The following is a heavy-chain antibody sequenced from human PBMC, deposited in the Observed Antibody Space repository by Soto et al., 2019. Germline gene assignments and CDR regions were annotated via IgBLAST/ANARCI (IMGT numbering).Heavy chain of an antibody. CDR3: ARKQSSGWSDDASDI. V-gene: IGHV3-53*01. J-gene: IGHJ3*02. CDR1: GFTVSSNY. CDR2: IYSGGST. Sequence: LRLSFAASGFTVSSNYMSWVRQAPGKVLEWVSVIYSGGSTYYADSVKGRFTISRDNSKNTLYLQMNSLRAEDTAVYYCARKQSSGWSDDASDIWGQGTMVTVSS. D-gene: IGHD6-19*01.